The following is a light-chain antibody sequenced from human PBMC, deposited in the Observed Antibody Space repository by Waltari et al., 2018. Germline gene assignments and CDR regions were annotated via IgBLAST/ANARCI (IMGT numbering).Light chain of an antibody. CDR3: QSYDTSLTVV. CDR2: GST. Sequence: QSVLTHPPSVSGAPGQRVTISCTGHGPNIGAGHDVHWYHQVPRTAPKLLIYGSTSRPLGVPDRFFGSTSGTSASLTITGLQAEDEGDYYCQSYDTSLTVVFGGGTKLTVL. V-gene: IGLV1-40*01. CDR1: GPNIGAGHD. J-gene: IGLJ3*02.